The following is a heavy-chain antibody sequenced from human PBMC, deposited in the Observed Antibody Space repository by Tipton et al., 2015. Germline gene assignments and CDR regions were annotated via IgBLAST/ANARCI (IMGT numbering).Heavy chain of an antibody. CDR2: IYYSGST. CDR1: GVSISSGGYS. Sequence: TLSLTCTVSGVSISSGGYSWSWIRQHPGKGLEWIGNIYYSGSTYYNPSLKSRLTLSVDTSNNQFSLNLSSVTAADTAVYYCATEGPVDNKPIIMVRGVAPSDYWGQGILVTVSS. D-gene: IGHD3-10*01. CDR3: ATEGPVDNKPIIMVRGVAPSDY. V-gene: IGHV4-31*03. J-gene: IGHJ4*02.